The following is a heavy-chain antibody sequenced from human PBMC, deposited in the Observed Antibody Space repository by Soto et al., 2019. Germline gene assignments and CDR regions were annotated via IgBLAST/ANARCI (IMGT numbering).Heavy chain of an antibody. CDR2: INPNSGGT. D-gene: IGHD6-6*01. Sequence: QVQLVQSGAEVKKPGASVKVSCKASGYTFTGYYMHWVRQAPGQGLEWMGWINPNSGGTNYAQKFQGRVTCTGDVPISIACMELTRLRSDDTAVYYCSGDPPCVWQLVPPLYYYYGMDVWGQGTTVTVSS. V-gene: IGHV1-2*01. CDR3: SGDPPCVWQLVPPLYYYYGMDV. J-gene: IGHJ6*02. CDR1: GYTFTGYY.